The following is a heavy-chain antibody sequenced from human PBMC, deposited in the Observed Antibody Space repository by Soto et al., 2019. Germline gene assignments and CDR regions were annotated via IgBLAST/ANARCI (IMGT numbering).Heavy chain of an antibody. Sequence: GGSLRLSCAASGFTFSSYAMHWVRQAPGKGLEWVAVISYDGSNEYYADSVKGRFTISRDNSKNTLYLQMNSLRAEDTAVYYCARSSGRYGMDVWGQGTTVTVSS. V-gene: IGHV3-30-3*01. J-gene: IGHJ6*02. CDR1: GFTFSSYA. D-gene: IGHD2-15*01. CDR3: ARSSGRYGMDV. CDR2: ISYDGSNE.